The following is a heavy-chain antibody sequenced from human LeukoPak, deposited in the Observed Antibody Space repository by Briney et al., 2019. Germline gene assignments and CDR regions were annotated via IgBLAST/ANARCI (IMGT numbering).Heavy chain of an antibody. V-gene: IGHV4-59*01. D-gene: IGHD5-18*01. CDR2: IYYIGRT. CDR1: GGSISSYY. CDR3: ARHVDTAVVLYFDY. Sequence: SETLSRTCTVSGGSISSYYWSWIRQPPGKGLEWIGYIYYIGRTNYNPSLKSRVTISVDTSKNQFSLMLTSVTAADTAVYYCARHVDTAVVLYFDYWGHGALVTVSS. J-gene: IGHJ4*01.